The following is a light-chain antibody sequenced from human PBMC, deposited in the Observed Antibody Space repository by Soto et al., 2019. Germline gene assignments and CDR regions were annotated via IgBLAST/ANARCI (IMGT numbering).Light chain of an antibody. CDR2: GAS. Sequence: EIVMTQSPATLSVYPGETATLSCRANQSVSSSLAWYQQTPGRAPRLLIYGASTRATGIPTRFSGSGSGTEFTLTISSLQSEDFAVYYCQQYNNWPPLTFGGGTKVDIK. CDR1: QSVSSS. V-gene: IGKV3-15*01. CDR3: QQYNNWPPLT. J-gene: IGKJ4*01.